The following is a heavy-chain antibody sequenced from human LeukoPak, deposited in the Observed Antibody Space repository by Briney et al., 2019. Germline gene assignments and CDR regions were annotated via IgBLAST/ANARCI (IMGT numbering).Heavy chain of an antibody. D-gene: IGHD6-19*01. CDR1: GFTFSSYA. CDR3: ARGSKWLVSRDSYYYGMDV. J-gene: IGHJ6*02. CDR2: ISYDGSNK. Sequence: GGSLRLSCAASGFTFSSYAMHWVRQAPGKGLEWVAVISYDGSNKYYADSVKGRFTISRDNSKNTLYLQMNSLRAEDTAVYYCARGSKWLVSRDSYYYGMDVWGQGTTVTVSS. V-gene: IGHV3-30-3*01.